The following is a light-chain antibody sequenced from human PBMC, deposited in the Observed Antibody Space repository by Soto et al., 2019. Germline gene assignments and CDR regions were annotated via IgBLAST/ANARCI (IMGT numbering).Light chain of an antibody. J-gene: IGKJ1*01. CDR3: QQYNSWPET. CDR1: QRVTSN. Sequence: IVLTHSPGTLSLSPGEIATLSCRASQRVTSNYLAWYQQRPGQAPRLLIFGASIRDTGLPARFSGSGSGTEFTLTISSLQSEDFAVYYCQQYNSWPETFGQGTKVDIK. CDR2: GAS. V-gene: IGKV3D-15*01.